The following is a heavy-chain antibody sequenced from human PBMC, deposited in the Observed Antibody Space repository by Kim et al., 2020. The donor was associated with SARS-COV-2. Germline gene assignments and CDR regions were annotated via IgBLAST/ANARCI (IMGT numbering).Heavy chain of an antibody. CDR1: GFTFSSYG. J-gene: IGHJ6*02. V-gene: IGHV3-33*01. D-gene: IGHD2-8*01. CDR2: IWYDGSNK. Sequence: GGSLRLSCAASGFTFSSYGMHWVRQAPGKGLEWVAVIWYDGSNKYYADSVKGRFTISRDNSKNTLYLQMNSLRAEDTAVYYCASGPVPNNIVLIVWGQGTTVTVSS. CDR3: ASGPVPNNIVLIV.